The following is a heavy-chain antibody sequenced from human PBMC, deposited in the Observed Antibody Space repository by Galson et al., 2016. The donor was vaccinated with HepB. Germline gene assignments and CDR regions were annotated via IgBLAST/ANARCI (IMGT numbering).Heavy chain of an antibody. CDR2: ISGSGITT. V-gene: IGHV3-23*01. J-gene: IGHJ4*02. CDR3: ARLFGGYIDY. CDR1: GFTLSNYA. D-gene: IGHD2-15*01. Sequence: SLRLSCAASGFTLSNYAMSWVRQAPGKGLEWVSDISGSGITTYYADSVKGRFTISRDNSKKTGYLQMSSLRAEDTAVYYCARLFGGYIDYRGQGTLVTVSS.